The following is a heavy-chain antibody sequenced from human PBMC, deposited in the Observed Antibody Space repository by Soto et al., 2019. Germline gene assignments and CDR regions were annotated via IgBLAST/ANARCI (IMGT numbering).Heavy chain of an antibody. CDR1: GFTFSSYG. CDR2: IWYDGSNK. D-gene: IGHD3-3*01. Sequence: QVQLVESGGGVVQPGRSLRLSCAASGFTFSSYGMHWVRQAPGKGLEWVAVIWYDGSNKYYADSVKGRFTISRDNSKNTLYLQMNSLRAEHTAVYYCARDGFYDFWSGYYTSYYGMDVWGQGTTVTVSS. J-gene: IGHJ6*02. V-gene: IGHV3-33*01. CDR3: ARDGFYDFWSGYYTSYYGMDV.